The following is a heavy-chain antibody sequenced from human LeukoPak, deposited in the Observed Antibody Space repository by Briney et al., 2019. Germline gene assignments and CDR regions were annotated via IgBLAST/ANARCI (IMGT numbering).Heavy chain of an antibody. CDR2: IKQDGSEK. D-gene: IGHD3-22*01. J-gene: IGHJ4*02. CDR1: GFTFSSYA. V-gene: IGHV3-7*01. CDR3: ARDVGYYDSSDYYYQTH. Sequence: GGSLRLSCAASGFTFSSYAMSWVRQAPGKGLEWVANIKQDGSEKYYVDSVKGQFTISRDNAKNSLYLQMNSLRAEDTAVYYCARDVGYYDSSDYYYQTHWGQGTLVTVSS.